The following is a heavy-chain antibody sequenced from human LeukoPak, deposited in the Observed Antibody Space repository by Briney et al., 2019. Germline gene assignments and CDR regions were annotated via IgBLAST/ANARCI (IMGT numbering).Heavy chain of an antibody. CDR2: ISSSSSYI. Sequence: PGGSLRLSCAASGFTFSSYSMNWVRQAPGKGLEWVSSISSSSSYIYYADSVKGRFTISRDNSKNTLYLQMNSLRAEDTAVYYCAKDKGRHSSSPAWAFDIWGQGTMVTVSS. CDR1: GFTFSSYS. J-gene: IGHJ3*02. CDR3: AKDKGRHSSSPAWAFDI. D-gene: IGHD6-6*01. V-gene: IGHV3-21*01.